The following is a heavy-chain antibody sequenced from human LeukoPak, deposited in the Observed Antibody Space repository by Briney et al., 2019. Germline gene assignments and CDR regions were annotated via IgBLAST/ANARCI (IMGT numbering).Heavy chain of an antibody. CDR2: SDNEKPET. CDR1: RYTLTELS. D-gene: IGHD6-25*01. J-gene: IGHJ4*02. Sequence: PSVKVSCKVSRYTLTELSMHCVRQTPGKGLEGMGGSDNEKPETIYARKFQGRVTMTEDTPPDTAYMALRSLRSEHTAVYYCAAERLYGIPDYCGQGTLVTASS. CDR3: AAERLYGIPDY. V-gene: IGHV1-24*01.